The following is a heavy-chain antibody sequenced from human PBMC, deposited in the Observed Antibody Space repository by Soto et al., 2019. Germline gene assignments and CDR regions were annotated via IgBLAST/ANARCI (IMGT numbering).Heavy chain of an antibody. V-gene: IGHV4-30-4*01. CDR3: ARERPDGCKLDP. J-gene: IGHJ5*02. Sequence: SVTLSLTCTVSGGSISSGDYYWSWIRQPPGKGLEWIGYIYYSGSTYYNPSLKSRVTISVDTSKNQFSLNLSSVTAADTAVYYCARERPDGCKLDPRGQGTLVTVSS. CDR1: GGSISSGDYY. D-gene: IGHD6-19*01. CDR2: IYYSGST.